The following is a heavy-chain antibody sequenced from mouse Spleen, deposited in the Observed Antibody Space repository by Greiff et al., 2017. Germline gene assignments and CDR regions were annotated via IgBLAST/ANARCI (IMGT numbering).Heavy chain of an antibody. V-gene: IGHV1-69*01. CDR1: GYTFTSYW. D-gene: IGHD2-2*01. CDR2: IDPSDSYT. J-gene: IGHJ2*01. CDR3: ALWLRLFDY. Sequence: QVQLQQPGAELVMPGASVKLSCKASGYTFTSYWMHWVKQRPGQGLEWIGEIDPSDSYTNYNQKFKGKAALTVDKSSSTAYMQLSSLTSEDSAVYYCALWLRLFDYWGQGTTLTVSS.